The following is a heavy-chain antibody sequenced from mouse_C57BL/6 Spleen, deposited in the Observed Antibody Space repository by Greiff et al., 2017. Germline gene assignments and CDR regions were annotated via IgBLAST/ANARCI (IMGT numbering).Heavy chain of an antibody. D-gene: IGHD2-4*01. CDR3: ARKGDYDGPWYFDV. Sequence: QVQLKESGPGILQSSQTLSLTCSFSGFSLRTSGMGVSWIRQPSGKGLEWLAHIYWDDDKRYNPSLKSRLTISKDTSRNQVFLKITSVDTADTATYYCARKGDYDGPWYFDVWGTGTTVTVSS. V-gene: IGHV8-12*01. J-gene: IGHJ1*03. CDR2: IYWDDDK. CDR1: GFSLRTSGMG.